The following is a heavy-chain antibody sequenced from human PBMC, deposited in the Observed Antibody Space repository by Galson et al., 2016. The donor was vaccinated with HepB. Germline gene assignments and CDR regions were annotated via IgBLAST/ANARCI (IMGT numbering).Heavy chain of an antibody. CDR1: GFTFNTYA. CDR2: INSRGDTT. J-gene: IGHJ4*02. V-gene: IGHV3-48*02. CDR3: ATSVGLGGSG. D-gene: IGHD3/OR15-3a*01. Sequence: SLRLSCAASGFTFNTYAFNWVRQAPGKGLEWLSYINSRGDTTYYGDSLKGRFTTSRGNAKNSLYLEMNSLTDDDTAIYYCATSVGLGGSGWGQGTLVTV.